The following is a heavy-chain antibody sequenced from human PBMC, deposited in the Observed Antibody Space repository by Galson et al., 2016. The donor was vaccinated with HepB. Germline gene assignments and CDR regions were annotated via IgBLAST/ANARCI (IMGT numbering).Heavy chain of an antibody. CDR1: GFSISRYA. V-gene: IGHV3-23*01. Sequence: SLRLSCAASGFSISRYAMDWVRQAPGKGPEWVSEIRTSEAYTYYADSVKGRFTISRDNSKNTLYLQMNGLRVEDTAVDYCDRRMGITTMNFFDYWGQGTLVTVSS. CDR2: IRTSEAYT. D-gene: IGHD4/OR15-4a*01. J-gene: IGHJ4*02. CDR3: DRRMGITTMNFFDY.